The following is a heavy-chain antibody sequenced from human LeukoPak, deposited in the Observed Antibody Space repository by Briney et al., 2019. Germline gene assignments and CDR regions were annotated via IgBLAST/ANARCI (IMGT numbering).Heavy chain of an antibody. V-gene: IGHV3-23*01. Sequence: GGSLRLSCVASGFTFTSDAMNWVRQAPGKGLEWVSSTVSRGTTQYADSVKGRFTVSRDTSKNTLYLQMNSLRADDTAVYYCAKCSTSAYTTGWCNWIDPWGQGTLVTVTS. CDR3: AKCSTSAYTTGWCNWIDP. J-gene: IGHJ5*02. CDR2: TVSRGTT. D-gene: IGHD6-19*01. CDR1: GFTFTSDA.